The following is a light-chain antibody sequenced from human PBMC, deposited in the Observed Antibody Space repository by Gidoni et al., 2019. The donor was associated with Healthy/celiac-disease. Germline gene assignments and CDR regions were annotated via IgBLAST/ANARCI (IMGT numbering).Light chain of an antibody. CDR1: QSLLHSNGYNY. CDR3: MQALQTPLT. J-gene: IGKJ4*01. CDR2: LGS. Sequence: DIVMPQSPLSLPVTPGEPASISCRSSQSLLHSNGYNYLDWYLQKPGQSPQLLIYLGSNRASGVPDRFSGSGSGTDFTLKSSRVEAEDVGVYYCMQALQTPLTFGGGTKVEIK. V-gene: IGKV2-28*01.